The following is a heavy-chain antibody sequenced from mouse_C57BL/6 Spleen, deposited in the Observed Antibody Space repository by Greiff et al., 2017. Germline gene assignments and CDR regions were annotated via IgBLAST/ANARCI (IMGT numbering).Heavy chain of an antibody. CDR1: GYTFTGYW. CDR2: ILPGSGST. J-gene: IGHJ2*01. Sequence: QVQLKESGAELMKPGASVKLSCKATGYTFTGYWIEWVKQRPGHGLEWIGEILPGSGSTNDNEKFKGKATFTADTSSNTAYMQLSSLTTEDSAIYYCASYYGNYWGQGTTLTVSS. D-gene: IGHD2-1*01. CDR3: ASYYGNY. V-gene: IGHV1-9*01.